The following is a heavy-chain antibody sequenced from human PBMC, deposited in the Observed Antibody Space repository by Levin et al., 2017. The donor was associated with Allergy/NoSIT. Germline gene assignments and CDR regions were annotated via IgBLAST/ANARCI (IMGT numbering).Heavy chain of an antibody. J-gene: IGHJ4*02. CDR3: ATDLLAVAGDYFDY. V-gene: IGHV1-24*01. CDR1: GYTLTELS. CDR2: FDPEDGET. D-gene: IGHD6-19*01. Sequence: GESLKISCKVSGYTLTELSMHWVRQAPGKGLEWMGGFDPEDGETIYAQKFQGRVTMTEDTSTDTAYMELSSLRSEDTAVYYCATDLLAVAGDYFDYWGQGTLVTVSS.